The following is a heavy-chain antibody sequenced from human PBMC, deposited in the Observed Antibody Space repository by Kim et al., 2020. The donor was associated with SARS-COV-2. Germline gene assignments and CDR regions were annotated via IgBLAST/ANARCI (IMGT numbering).Heavy chain of an antibody. J-gene: IGHJ4*02. CDR1: GGSISSGGYY. CDR3: ARSRGYCSSTSCYGEANFDY. V-gene: IGHV4-31*03. CDR2: IYYSGST. D-gene: IGHD2-2*01. Sequence: SETLSLTCTVSGGSISSGGYYWSWIRQHPGKGLEWIGYIYYSGSTYYNPSLKSRVTISVDTSKNQFSLKLSSVTAADTAVYYCARSRGYCSSTSCYGEANFDYWGQGTLVTVSS.